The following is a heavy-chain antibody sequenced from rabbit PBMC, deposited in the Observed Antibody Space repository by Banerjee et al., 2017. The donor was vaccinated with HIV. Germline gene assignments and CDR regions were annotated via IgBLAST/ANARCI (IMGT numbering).Heavy chain of an antibody. J-gene: IGHJ4*01. CDR2: INVISGGAT. Sequence: QEQLEESGGDLVKPEGSLTLTCTASGFSFSSYGVSWVRQAPGKGLEWIACINVISGGATWYASWAKGPFTISKTSSTTVTLQMTSLTAADTATYFCARDLAGVIGWNFNLWGPGTLVTVS. D-gene: IGHD4-1*01. V-gene: IGHV1S45*01. CDR1: GFSFSSYG. CDR3: ARDLAGVIGWNFNL.